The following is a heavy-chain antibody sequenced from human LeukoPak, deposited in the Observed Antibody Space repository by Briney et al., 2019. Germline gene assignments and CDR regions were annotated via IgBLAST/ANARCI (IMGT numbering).Heavy chain of an antibody. J-gene: IGHJ4*02. CDR1: GYTFTSYG. CDR2: ISAYNGNT. Sequence: ASVKVSCKXSGYTFTSYGISWVRQAPGQGLEWMGWISAYNGNTNYSQKLQGTVTMTTDTSTSTAYMELRSLRSDDTAVYYCARDHSYYYESSPDYWGQGTLVTVSS. CDR3: ARDHSYYYESSPDY. D-gene: IGHD3-22*01. V-gene: IGHV1-18*01.